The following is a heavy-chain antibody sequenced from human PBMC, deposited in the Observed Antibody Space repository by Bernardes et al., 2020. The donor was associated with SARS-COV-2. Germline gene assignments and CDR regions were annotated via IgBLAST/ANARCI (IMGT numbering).Heavy chain of an antibody. D-gene: IGHD2-2*01. CDR2: ISHDGSQK. J-gene: IGHJ6*02. V-gene: IGHV3-30*18. Sequence: GGSLRLSCAASGFRFSNYVMHWVRQAPGKGPEWLAVISHDGSQKYYADSVSGRFTISRDNPKNTLFLQMSSLRVEDTAVYYCAKVKGERGYCSSFSCPAGVGMDVWGQGTTVTVSS. CDR1: GFRFSNYV. CDR3: AKVKGERGYCSSFSCPAGVGMDV.